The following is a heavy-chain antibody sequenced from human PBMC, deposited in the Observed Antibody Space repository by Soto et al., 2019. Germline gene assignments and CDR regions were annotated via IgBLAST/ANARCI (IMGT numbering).Heavy chain of an antibody. CDR3: ARSPGGVVTAMYYFDY. CDR2: INPNSGGT. D-gene: IGHD2-21*02. J-gene: IGHJ4*02. V-gene: IGHV1-2*04. Sequence: GASVKVSCKASGYTFTAYYMHWVRQAPGQGLEWMGWINPNSGGTNYAQKFQGWVTMTRDTSISTAYMELSRLRSDDTAVYYCARSPGGVVTAMYYFDYWDQGTLVTVSS. CDR1: GYTFTAYY.